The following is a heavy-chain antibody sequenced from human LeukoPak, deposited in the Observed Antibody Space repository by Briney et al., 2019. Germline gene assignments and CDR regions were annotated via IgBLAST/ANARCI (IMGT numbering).Heavy chain of an antibody. CDR1: GGSISGYY. V-gene: IGHV4-59*08. Sequence: SETLSLTGTVSGGSISGYYWSWIRQPPGEGLEYIGYIYYSGSTNYNPSLKSRDTISVDTPKNQFSLKLNSVTAADTAVYYCARHLGLGTNYYYGMDVWGQGTTVTVSS. CDR2: IYYSGST. CDR3: ARHLGLGTNYYYGMDV. D-gene: IGHD2-2*01. J-gene: IGHJ6*02.